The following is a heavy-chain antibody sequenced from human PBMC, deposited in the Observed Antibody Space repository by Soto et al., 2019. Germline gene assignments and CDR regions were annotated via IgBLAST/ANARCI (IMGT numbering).Heavy chain of an antibody. J-gene: IGHJ6*03. CDR3: ARTGITTDTLYYYYMDV. V-gene: IGHV1-18*01. CDR1: GYTFTSYG. D-gene: IGHD4-17*01. CDR2: ISAYNGNT. Sequence: ASVKVSCKASGYTFTSYGISWVRQAPGQGLEWMGWISAYNGNTNYAQKLQGRVTMTTDTSTSTAYMELRSLRSDDTAVYYCARTGITTDTLYYYYMDVWGKGTTVTVSS.